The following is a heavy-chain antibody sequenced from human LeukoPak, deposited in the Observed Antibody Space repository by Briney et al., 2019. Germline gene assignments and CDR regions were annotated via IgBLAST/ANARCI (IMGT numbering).Heavy chain of an antibody. CDR1: GFTFSTYA. Sequence: PGGSLRLPCAAPGFTFSTYAMSWVRQAPGKGLEWVSAISGSGGSTYYADSVKGRFTLSRDNSKNTLYLQMNSLRAEDTAIYYCARDSPTFDIWGQGTMVTVSS. CDR3: ARDSPTFDI. J-gene: IGHJ3*02. V-gene: IGHV3-23*01. CDR2: ISGSGGST.